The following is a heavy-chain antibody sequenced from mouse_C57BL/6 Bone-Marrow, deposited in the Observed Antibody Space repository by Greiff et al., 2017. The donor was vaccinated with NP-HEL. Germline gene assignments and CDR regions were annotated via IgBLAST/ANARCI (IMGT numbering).Heavy chain of an antibody. CDR1: GYTFTSYW. Sequence: VQLQQPGAELVKPGASVKLSCKASGYTFTSYWMHWVKQRPGQGLEWIGMIHPNSGSTNYNEKFKSKATLTVDKSSSTAYMQLSSLTSADSAVYYCVFGFFCYWCFEVWGAETTLTVSS. V-gene: IGHV1-64*01. D-gene: IGHD2-2*01. CDR3: VFGFFCYWCFEV. CDR2: IHPNSGST. J-gene: IGHJ1*01.